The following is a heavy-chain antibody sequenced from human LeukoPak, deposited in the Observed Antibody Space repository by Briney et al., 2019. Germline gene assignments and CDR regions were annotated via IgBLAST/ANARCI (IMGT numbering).Heavy chain of an antibody. CDR1: GGTFSSYA. D-gene: IGHD3-3*01. J-gene: IGHJ5*02. V-gene: IGHV1-69*05. Sequence: ASVKVSCKASGGTFSSYAISWVRQAPGQGLEWMGGIIPIFGTANYAQKFQGRVTITTDESTSTAHMELSSLRSEDTAVYYCARASLRFLEWSYNWFDPWGQGTLVTVSS. CDR3: ARASLRFLEWSYNWFDP. CDR2: IIPIFGTA.